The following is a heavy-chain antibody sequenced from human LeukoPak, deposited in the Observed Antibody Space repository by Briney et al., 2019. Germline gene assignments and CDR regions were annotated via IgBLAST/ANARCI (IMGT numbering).Heavy chain of an antibody. J-gene: IGHJ3*02. V-gene: IGHV1-69*13. D-gene: IGHD6-13*01. CDR2: IIPIFGTA. CDR1: GGTFSSYA. Sequence: GASVTVSCKASGGTFSSYAISWVRQAPGQGLEWMGGIIPIFGTANYAQKFQGRVTITADESTSTAYMELSSLRSEDTAVYYCARDARGAAAADDPFDIWGQGTMVTVSS. CDR3: ARDARGAAAADDPFDI.